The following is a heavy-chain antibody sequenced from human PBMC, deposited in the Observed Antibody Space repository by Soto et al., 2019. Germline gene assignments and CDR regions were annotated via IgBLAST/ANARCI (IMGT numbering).Heavy chain of an antibody. Sequence: EVQLVESGGGLVQPGGSLRLSCADSGFTFSSYWMSWVRQAPGKGLEWVANIKLDGNEKYYVDSVKGRFTISRDNAKNSLYLQMNSLRAEDTAVYYCARVASLAAFYWGQGTLVTVSS. J-gene: IGHJ4*02. CDR2: IKLDGNEK. CDR1: GFTFSSYW. D-gene: IGHD6-6*01. V-gene: IGHV3-7*05. CDR3: ARVASLAAFY.